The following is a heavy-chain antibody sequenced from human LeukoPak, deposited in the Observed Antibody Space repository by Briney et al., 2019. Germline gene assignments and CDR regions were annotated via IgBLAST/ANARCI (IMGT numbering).Heavy chain of an antibody. V-gene: IGHV3-23*01. CDR2: ISGSGGST. CDR3: AKGDCSSASCHTFDY. J-gene: IGHJ4*02. D-gene: IGHD2-2*01. Sequence: GGSLRLSCAASGFTFNNYWMTWFRQAPGKGLEWVSTISGSGGSTYYADSVKGRFTISRDNSKNTLYLQMNSLRAEDTAVYYCAKGDCSSASCHTFDYWGQGTLVTVSS. CDR1: GFTFNNYW.